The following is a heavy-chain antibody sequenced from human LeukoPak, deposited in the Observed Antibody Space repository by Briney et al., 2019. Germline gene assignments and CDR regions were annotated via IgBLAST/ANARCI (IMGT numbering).Heavy chain of an antibody. Sequence: SETLSLTCAVSGGSISTSNSYWGWIRRPPGKGLEWVGSIYYSGNTYYNPSLKSRVTISVNTSKNQFSLILTSVTAADTAVYYCARQTGAGLFILPGGQGTLVTVSS. J-gene: IGHJ4*02. CDR3: ARQTGAGLFILP. CDR1: GGSISTSNSY. D-gene: IGHD3-3*01. CDR2: IYYSGNT. V-gene: IGHV4-39*01.